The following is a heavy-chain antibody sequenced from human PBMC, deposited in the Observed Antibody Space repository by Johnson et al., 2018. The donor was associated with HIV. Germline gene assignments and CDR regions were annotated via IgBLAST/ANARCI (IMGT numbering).Heavy chain of an antibody. V-gene: IGHV3-66*01. CDR3: ARDNWNDADGAFDI. J-gene: IGHJ3*02. Sequence: VQLVESGGGLVQPGGSLRLSCAASGFTVSSNYMSWVRQAPGMGLEWVSVIYSGGSTYYADSVKGRFTISRDNSKNTLYLQMNSLRAEDTAVYYCARDNWNDADGAFDIWGQGTMVTVSS. CDR1: GFTVSSNY. CDR2: IYSGGST. D-gene: IGHD1-20*01.